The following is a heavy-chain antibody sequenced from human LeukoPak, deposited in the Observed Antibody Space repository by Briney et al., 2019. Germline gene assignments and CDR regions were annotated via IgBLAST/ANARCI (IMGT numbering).Heavy chain of an antibody. CDR2: IKSKTDGGTT. J-gene: IGHJ4*02. V-gene: IGHV3-15*01. CDR3: TSFGGDFWSGYPYYFDY. D-gene: IGHD3-3*01. Sequence: GGSLRLSCAASGFTFSNARMSWVRQAPGKGLEWVGRIKSKTDGGTTDYAAPVKGRFTISRDDSKNTLYLQMNSLKTEDTAVYYCTSFGGDFWSGYPYYFDYWGQGTLVTVSS. CDR1: GFTFSNAR.